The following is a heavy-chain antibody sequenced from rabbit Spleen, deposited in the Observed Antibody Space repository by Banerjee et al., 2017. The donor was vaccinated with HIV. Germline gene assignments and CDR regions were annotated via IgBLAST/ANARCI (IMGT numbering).Heavy chain of an antibody. CDR2: IVNGDGST. J-gene: IGHJ3*01. CDR1: GFDFGSNA. Sequence: QLEESGGGLVQPGGTLTLTCTASGFDFGSNAMCWVRQAPGKGPEWIACIVNGDGSTYYASWVNGRFTISRSTSLATVTLQVTSLTAADTATYFCARDLVAVIGWNFSLWGQGTLVTVS. V-gene: IGHV1S47*01. D-gene: IGHD5-1*01. CDR3: ARDLVAVIGWNFSL.